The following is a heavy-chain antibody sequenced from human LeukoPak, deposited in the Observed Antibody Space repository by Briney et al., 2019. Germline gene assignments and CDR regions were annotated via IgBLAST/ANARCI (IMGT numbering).Heavy chain of an antibody. CDR3: ARDTFRSSGWYGTFDP. CDR2: TYYRSKWYN. V-gene: IGHV6-1*01. D-gene: IGHD6-19*01. CDR1: GDSVSSNSAA. Sequence: SQTLSLTCAISGDSVSSNSAAWNWIRQSPSRGLEWLGGTYYRSKWYNDYAVSVKSRITINPDTSKNQFSLQLNSVTPEDTAVYYCARDTFRSSGWYGTFDPWGQGTLVTVSS. J-gene: IGHJ5*02.